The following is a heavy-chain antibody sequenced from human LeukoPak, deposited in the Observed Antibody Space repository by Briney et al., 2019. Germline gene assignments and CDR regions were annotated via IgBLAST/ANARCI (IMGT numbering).Heavy chain of an antibody. CDR3: ARVHGNLWFGELLYFDY. J-gene: IGHJ4*02. V-gene: IGHV4-39*01. D-gene: IGHD3-10*01. CDR1: GGSISSSSYY. Sequence: PSETLSLTCTVSGGSISSSSYYWGWIRQPPGKGLEWIGSIYYSGSTYYNPSLKSRVTISVDTSKNQFSLMLSSVTAADTAVYYCARVHGNLWFGELLYFDYWGQGTLVTVSS. CDR2: IYYSGST.